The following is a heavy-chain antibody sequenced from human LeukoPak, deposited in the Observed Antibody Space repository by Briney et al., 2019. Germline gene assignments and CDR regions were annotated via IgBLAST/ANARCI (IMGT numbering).Heavy chain of an antibody. J-gene: IGHJ4*02. Sequence: GGSLRLSCVASGFTFSISWVTWVRQAPGKGLEWVANIDKHGDGKYYVDSVKGRFAISRDYASNSVFLQMNSLRAEDTSVYFCARDAGWGYYDLWGQGTPVTVSS. CDR1: GFTFSISW. CDR2: IDKHGDGK. D-gene: IGHD1-26*01. V-gene: IGHV3-7*01. CDR3: ARDAGWGYYDL.